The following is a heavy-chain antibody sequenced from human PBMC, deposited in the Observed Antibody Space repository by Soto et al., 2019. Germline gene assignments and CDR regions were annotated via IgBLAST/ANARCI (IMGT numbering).Heavy chain of an antibody. J-gene: IGHJ4*02. CDR1: GYTFTSYG. V-gene: IGHV1-18*01. CDR2: ITTDKGKT. CDR3: ATRSTAFDY. Sequence: GASVKVSCKTSGYTFTSYGISWVRQAPGQGLEWMGWITTDKGKTTYAQKFQGRVAMTTDTSTSTAYMELRSLRSDDTAVYYCATRSTAFDYWGQGTLVTVSS.